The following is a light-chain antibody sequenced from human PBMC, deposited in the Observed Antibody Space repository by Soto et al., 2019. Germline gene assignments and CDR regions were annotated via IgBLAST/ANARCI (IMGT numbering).Light chain of an antibody. V-gene: IGKV1-5*03. CDR1: QSISTW. J-gene: IGKJ1*01. CDR2: KAS. Sequence: DIQMTQSPSTLSASVGDTVTITCRASQSISTWLAWYQQKPGKAPKLLMYKASSLESGVPSRFSGSGSGTEFTVTISSLEPDDFATYYCQQYNSYSGTFGQGTKVEI. CDR3: QQYNSYSGT.